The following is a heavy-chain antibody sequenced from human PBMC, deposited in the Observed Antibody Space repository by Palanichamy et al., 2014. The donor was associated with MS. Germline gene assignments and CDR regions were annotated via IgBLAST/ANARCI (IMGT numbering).Heavy chain of an antibody. CDR2: INPDTGDT. Sequence: QVQLVQSGAEVKKPGASMKVSCKASGFTFTSYAINWVRQAPRQPPEWMGWINPDTGDTKFGQIFQGRATLTTDTSTSTAYLELRSLTSDDTAVYYCARAYYDLLTRSYHRFTYWGQGTLVTVSS. D-gene: IGHD3-9*01. J-gene: IGHJ4*02. CDR1: GFTFTSYA. V-gene: IGHV1-18*01. CDR3: ARAYYDLLTRSYHRFTY.